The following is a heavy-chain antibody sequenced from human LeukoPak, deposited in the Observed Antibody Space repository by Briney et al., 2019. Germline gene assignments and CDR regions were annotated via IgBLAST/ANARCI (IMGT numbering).Heavy chain of an antibody. V-gene: IGHV3-53*01. CDR3: ARSAGGGSYYGGLFDY. CDR2: IYSGGST. CDR1: GFTFSSYW. Sequence: PGGSLRLSCAASGFTFSSYWMHWVRQAPGKGLEWVSVIYSGGSTYYADSVKGRFTISRDNSKNTLYLQMNSLRAEDTAVYYCARSAGGGSYYGGLFDYWGQGTLVTVSS. D-gene: IGHD1-26*01. J-gene: IGHJ4*02.